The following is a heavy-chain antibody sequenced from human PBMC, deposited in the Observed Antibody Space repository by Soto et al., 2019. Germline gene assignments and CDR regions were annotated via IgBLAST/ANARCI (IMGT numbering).Heavy chain of an antibody. V-gene: IGHV3-30*18. J-gene: IGHJ6*02. CDR2: ISYDGSNK. Sequence: PVGSLRLSCAASGFTFSSYGMHWVRQAPGKGLEWVAVISYDGSNKYYADSVKGRFTISRDNSKNTLYLQMNSLRAEDTAVYYCAKDRSSSWYVGYYYYGMDVCGQGTTVTVSS. D-gene: IGHD6-13*01. CDR1: GFTFSSYG. CDR3: AKDRSSSWYVGYYYYGMDV.